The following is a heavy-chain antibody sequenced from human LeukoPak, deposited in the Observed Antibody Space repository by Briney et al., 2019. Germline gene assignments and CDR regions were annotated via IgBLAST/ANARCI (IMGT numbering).Heavy chain of an antibody. D-gene: IGHD5-24*01. Sequence: ASVRVSCKASGYTFTGYYIHWVRQAPGQGLEWMGWINPNSGATKFAQKFQGRVTMTSDTSISTAYLQWSSLKASDTAMYYCARPAGDGYKPFDYWGQGTLVTVSS. CDR3: ARPAGDGYKPFDY. V-gene: IGHV1-2*02. CDR1: GYTFTGYY. J-gene: IGHJ4*02. CDR2: INPNSGAT.